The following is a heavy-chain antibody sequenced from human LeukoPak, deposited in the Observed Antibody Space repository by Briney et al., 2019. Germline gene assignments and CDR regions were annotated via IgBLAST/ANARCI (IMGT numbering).Heavy chain of an antibody. CDR1: GYTFTGYH. CDR3: ARDGAAAGTRFDY. Sequence: GASVKVSCKASGYTFTGYHMHWVRQAPGQGLEWMGRLNPNSGGTNYAQKFQGRVTMTRDTSISTAYMELSSLRSDDTAVYYCARDGAAAGTRFDYWGQGTLVTVSS. D-gene: IGHD6-13*01. J-gene: IGHJ4*02. CDR2: LNPNSGGT. V-gene: IGHV1-2*06.